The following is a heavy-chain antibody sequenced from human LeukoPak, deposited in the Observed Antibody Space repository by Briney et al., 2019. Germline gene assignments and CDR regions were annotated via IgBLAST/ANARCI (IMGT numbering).Heavy chain of an antibody. Sequence: GGALRLSCAASGFNFRSYGMPWVRQAPGKGLEWVALIWYDGHNKNYVDSVKGRFTISRDNSKNTLYLQMNSLRAEDTAVYYCARAPAGAFDIWGQGTMVTVSS. CDR2: IWYDGHNK. V-gene: IGHV3-33*01. CDR3: ARAPAGAFDI. J-gene: IGHJ3*02. CDR1: GFNFRSYG.